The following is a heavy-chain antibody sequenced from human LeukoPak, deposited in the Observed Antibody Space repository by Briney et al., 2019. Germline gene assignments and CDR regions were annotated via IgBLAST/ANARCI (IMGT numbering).Heavy chain of an antibody. Sequence: GGSLRLSCAASGFTFSNYGMHWVRQAPGKGLEWVAVISYDGSNKYYADSVKGRFTISRDNSKNTLYLQMNSLRAEDTAVYYCARDLIVQWLVLDYWGQGTLVTVSS. CDR2: ISYDGSNK. CDR3: ARDLIVQWLVLDY. D-gene: IGHD6-19*01. V-gene: IGHV3-30*19. J-gene: IGHJ4*02. CDR1: GFTFSNYG.